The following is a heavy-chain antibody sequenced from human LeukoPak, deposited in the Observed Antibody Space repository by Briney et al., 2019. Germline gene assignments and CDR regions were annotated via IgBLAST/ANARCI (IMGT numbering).Heavy chain of an antibody. CDR1: KFIFFSFG. D-gene: IGHD2-21*02. CDR2: IFADGSTT. Sequence: PGGPLRLSCVPSKFIFFSFGMQWVRQAPGKGLVWVSRIFADGSTTSYAGSVKGRFTVSRDNAKNTLYLQMDSLRAEDTAVYYCARELPREVTLDYWGQGTLVTVSP. J-gene: IGHJ4*01. CDR3: ARELPREVTLDY. V-gene: IGHV3-74*01.